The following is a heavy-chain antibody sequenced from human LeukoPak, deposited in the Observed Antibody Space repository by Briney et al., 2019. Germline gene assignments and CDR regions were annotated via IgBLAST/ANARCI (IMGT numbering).Heavy chain of an antibody. CDR3: ATRWSGGDDYGDLMDY. CDR1: GCTFSSYA. D-gene: IGHD4-17*01. J-gene: IGHJ4*02. Sequence: ASVKVSCKASGCTFSSYAISWVRQAPGQGLEWMGRIIPIFGIANYAQKFQGRVTITAEQSTSTAYMELSSLRSEDTAVYYCATRWSGGDDYGDLMDYWGQGTLVTVSS. CDR2: IIPIFGIA. V-gene: IGHV1-69*04.